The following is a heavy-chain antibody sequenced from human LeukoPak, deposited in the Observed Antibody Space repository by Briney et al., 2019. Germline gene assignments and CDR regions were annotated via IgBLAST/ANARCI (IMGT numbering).Heavy chain of an antibody. V-gene: IGHV3-11*01. CDR3: ARDLKYSSSGFKFDY. CDR2: ISSSGSTI. D-gene: IGHD6-6*01. Sequence: GGSLRLSCAASGFTFSDYYMSWIRQAPGKGLEWVSYISSSGSTIYYADSVKGRFTISRDNAKNSLYLQMNSLRAEDTAVYYCARDLKYSSSGFKFDYWGQGTLVTVSS. J-gene: IGHJ4*02. CDR1: GFTFSDYY.